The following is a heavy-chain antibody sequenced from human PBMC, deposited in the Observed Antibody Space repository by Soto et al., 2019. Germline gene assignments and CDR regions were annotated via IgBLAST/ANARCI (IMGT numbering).Heavy chain of an antibody. CDR2: IMPIFGRA. J-gene: IGHJ6*02. V-gene: IGHV1-69*12. D-gene: IGHD1-1*01. Sequence: QVQLVQSGAEVKKPGSSVKVSCKASGSTFSNYAFSWVRQAPGQGLEWLGGIMPIFGRADYAQKFRGRVTITADEPTIIAHMELSSLRSEDTAFYYCASGLKEAGICGNDYYGMDVWGQGSTVTVSS. CDR3: ASGLKEAGICGNDYYGMDV. CDR1: GSTFSNYA.